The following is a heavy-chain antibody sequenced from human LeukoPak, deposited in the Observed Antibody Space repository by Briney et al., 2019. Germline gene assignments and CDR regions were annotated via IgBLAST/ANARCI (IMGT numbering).Heavy chain of an antibody. CDR3: ARGRRSGCYTFDY. D-gene: IGHD6-19*01. CDR1: GGSISSYY. V-gene: IGHV4-59*01. J-gene: IGHJ4*02. CDR2: IYYSGGT. Sequence: SETLSLTCTVSGGSISSYYWSWIRQPPGKRLEWIGYIYYSGGTNYNPSLKSRVTISVDTSKNQFSLKLSSVTAADTALYYCARGRRSGCYTFDYWGQGTMVTVSS.